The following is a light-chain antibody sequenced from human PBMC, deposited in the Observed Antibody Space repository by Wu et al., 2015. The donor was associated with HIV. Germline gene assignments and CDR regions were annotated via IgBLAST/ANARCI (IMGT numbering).Light chain of an antibody. J-gene: IGKJ4*01. V-gene: IGKV3-15*01. CDR2: GSS. Sequence: EIVMTQSPATLSVSPGEGATLSCRASQSVSSNLAWYQQKPGQAPRLLIYGSSTRATGIPARFSGSGSGTEFTLTISSLRSEDFAVYHCQQYNNWPALTFGGGTKVEIK. CDR1: QSVSSN. CDR3: QQYNNWPALT.